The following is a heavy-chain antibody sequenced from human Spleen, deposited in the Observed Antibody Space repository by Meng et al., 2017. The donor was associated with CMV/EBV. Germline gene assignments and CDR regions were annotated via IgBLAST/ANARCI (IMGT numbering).Heavy chain of an antibody. V-gene: IGHV3-23*01. Sequence: SCAASGFTFSNYAMTWVRQAPGKGLEWVSSISGSGDSTYYAGSVKGRLTISRDNSKNTLYLRMDSLRAEDTAVYYCAEGQFFYESGGYLILDSWGQGALVTVSS. D-gene: IGHD3-22*01. CDR3: AEGQFFYESGGYLILDS. CDR1: GFTFSNYA. J-gene: IGHJ4*02. CDR2: ISGSGDST.